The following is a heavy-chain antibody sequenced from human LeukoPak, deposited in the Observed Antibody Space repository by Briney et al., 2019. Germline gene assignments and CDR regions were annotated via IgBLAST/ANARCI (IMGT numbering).Heavy chain of an antibody. D-gene: IGHD4-23*01. CDR3: AKDPGDYGGNLDY. Sequence: GGSLRLSCAASGFTFSSYGMHWVRQAPGKGLKWVAFIRYDGSNKYYADSVKGRFTISRDNSKNTLYLQMNSLRAEDTAVYYCAKDPGDYGGNLDYWGQGTLVTVSS. V-gene: IGHV3-30*02. CDR2: IRYDGSNK. J-gene: IGHJ4*02. CDR1: GFTFSSYG.